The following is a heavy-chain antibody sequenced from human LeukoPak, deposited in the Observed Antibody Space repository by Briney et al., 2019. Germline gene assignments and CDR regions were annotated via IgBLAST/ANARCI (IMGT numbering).Heavy chain of an antibody. D-gene: IGHD2-2*01. Sequence: ASVKVSCKASGGTFSSYAISWVRQAPGQGLEWMGGIIPIFGTANYAQKFQGRVTITADKSTSTAYMELSSLRSEDTAVYYCARAALYCSSTSCFYYYYMDVWGKGTTVTVSS. CDR2: IIPIFGTA. V-gene: IGHV1-69*06. CDR3: ARAALYCSSTSCFYYYYMDV. CDR1: GGTFSSYA. J-gene: IGHJ6*03.